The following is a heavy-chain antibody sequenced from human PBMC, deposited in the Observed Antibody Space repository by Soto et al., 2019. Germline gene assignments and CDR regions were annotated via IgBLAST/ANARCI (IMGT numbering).Heavy chain of an antibody. V-gene: IGHV3-74*01. J-gene: IGHJ3*02. CDR2: IHSDGTRT. CDR1: GFTFDYYW. D-gene: IGHD3-16*01. CDR3: ARGDRGGFDI. Sequence: EVQLVESGGGLVQPGESLRLSCVASGFTFDYYWKHWVRQVPGKGLVWVSHIHSDGTRTTYADSVRGRFTISRDNAKSTLDLQMNSLRADDTAVYYCARGDRGGFDIWGQGTVVTVSS.